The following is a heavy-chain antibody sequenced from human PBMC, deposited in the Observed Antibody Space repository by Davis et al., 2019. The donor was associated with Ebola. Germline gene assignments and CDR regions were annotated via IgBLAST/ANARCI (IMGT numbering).Heavy chain of an antibody. V-gene: IGHV4-4*02. D-gene: IGHD6-19*01. Sequence: SCGVSGGLITSNHWWSWVRQSPGGGLEWIGEVHHTGSTNFNPSLKSRVTISVDRSKNQFSLSLTSVSAADTAVYYCARYRSVRQIDYWGQGTRVTVSS. J-gene: IGHJ4*02. CDR3: ARYRSVRQIDY. CDR1: GGLITSNHW. CDR2: VHHTGST.